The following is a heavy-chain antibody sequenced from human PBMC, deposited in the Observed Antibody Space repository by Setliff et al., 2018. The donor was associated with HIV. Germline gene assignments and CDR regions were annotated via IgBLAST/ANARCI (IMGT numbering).Heavy chain of an antibody. CDR1: GYSFTTHD. CDR2: MNPDSGNT. J-gene: IGHJ4*02. CDR3: ARNIDMHYDFWSAYDY. V-gene: IGHV1-8*02. Sequence: ASVKVSCKASGYSFTTHDINWVRQSPGQGLEWMGWMNPDSGNTFYAQKFKGRVSMTRGTSISTAYMELRSLTSDDTAVYYCARNIDMHYDFWSAYDYWGQGALVTVSS. D-gene: IGHD3-3*01.